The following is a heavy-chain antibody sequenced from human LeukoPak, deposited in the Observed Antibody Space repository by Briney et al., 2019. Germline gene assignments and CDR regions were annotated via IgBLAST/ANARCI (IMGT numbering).Heavy chain of an antibody. J-gene: IGHJ4*02. CDR3: ARSGY. V-gene: IGHV3-21*01. Sequence: GGSLRLSCAASGFNFSSYSMNWVRQAPGEGLGWVSSISSSSSYIYYADSEKGRFTISRDNAKNSLYLQMNSLRAEDTAVYYCARSGYWGQGTLVTVSS. CDR1: GFNFSSYS. CDR2: ISSSSSYI. D-gene: IGHD3-10*01.